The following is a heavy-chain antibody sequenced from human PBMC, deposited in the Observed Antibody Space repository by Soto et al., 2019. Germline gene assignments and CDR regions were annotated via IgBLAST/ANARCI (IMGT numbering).Heavy chain of an antibody. Sequence: QVQLQESGPGLVKPSETLSLTCTVSGGSISSYYWSWIRQPPGKGLEWIGYIYYSGSTNYNPSLKRRAPISVDTSKNQSSLKLNSVTAADTAVYYCARQIGNYYGPDYWGQGTLVTVSS. CDR3: ARQIGNYYGPDY. CDR2: IYYSGST. V-gene: IGHV4-59*08. CDR1: GGSISSYY. D-gene: IGHD3-22*01. J-gene: IGHJ4*02.